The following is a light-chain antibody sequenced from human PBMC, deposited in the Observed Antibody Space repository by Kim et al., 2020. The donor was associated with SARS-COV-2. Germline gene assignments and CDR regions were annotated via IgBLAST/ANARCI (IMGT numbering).Light chain of an antibody. CDR2: DAS. V-gene: IGKV1D-13*01. CDR3: QQFSNYLLT. CDR1: QDISVA. J-gene: IGKJ4*01. Sequence: ASIGDRVNITCRASQDISVALAWYQQTPGKAPKLLIYDASNLESGVPSRFSGSGSGTDFTLTISSLQPEDFATYYCQQFSNYLLTFGGGTKVDIK.